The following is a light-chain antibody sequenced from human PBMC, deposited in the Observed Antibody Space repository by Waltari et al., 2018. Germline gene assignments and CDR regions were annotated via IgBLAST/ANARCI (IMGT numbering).Light chain of an antibody. CDR1: QDISRW. J-gene: IGKJ2*01. CDR3: QQNFSPPQYT. Sequence: DIQMTQSPSSVSASVGDRVIITCRASQDISRWLAWYQQKPGKAPKLLIYAASTLRSGVPSRFSGGGSGTDFTLTISGLQPEDFASYYCQQNFSPPQYTFGQGTNLEMK. V-gene: IGKV1-12*01. CDR2: AAS.